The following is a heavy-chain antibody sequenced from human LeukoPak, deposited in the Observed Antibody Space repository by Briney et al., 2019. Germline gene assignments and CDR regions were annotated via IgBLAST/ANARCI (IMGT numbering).Heavy chain of an antibody. V-gene: IGHV1-2*06. CDR1: GYTFIDYC. J-gene: IGHJ6*03. Sequence: ASVKVSCKASGYTFIDYCIHWVRQAPGQGLEWMGRINPNSGGTNYAQKFQGRVTMTSDTSISTAYMELSRLRSDDTAVYYCASEYNWNDPGYYYYMDVWGKGTTVTVSS. D-gene: IGHD1-20*01. CDR2: INPNSGGT. CDR3: ASEYNWNDPGYYYYMDV.